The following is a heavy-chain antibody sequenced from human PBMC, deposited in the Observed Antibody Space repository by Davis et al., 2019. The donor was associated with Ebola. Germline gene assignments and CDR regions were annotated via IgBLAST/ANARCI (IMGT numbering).Heavy chain of an antibody. CDR3: ARPGEPFDY. J-gene: IGHJ4*02. V-gene: IGHV1-69*04. D-gene: IGHD1-14*01. CDR2: IIPILGIA. Sequence: AASVKVSCKASEGTFSSYAISWVRQAPGQGLEWMGRIIPILGIANYAQKFQGRVTITADKSTSTAYMELSSLRSEDTAVYYCARPGEPFDYWGQGTLVTVSS. CDR1: EGTFSSYA.